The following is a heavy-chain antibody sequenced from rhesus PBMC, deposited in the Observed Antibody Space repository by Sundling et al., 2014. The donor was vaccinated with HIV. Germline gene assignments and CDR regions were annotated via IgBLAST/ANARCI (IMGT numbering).Heavy chain of an antibody. CDR2: ISSGGGST. J-gene: IGHJ4*01. Sequence: EVQLVESGGGLVQPGGSLRLSCAASGFTFSSYGMYWVRQAAGKGLEWISGISSGGGSTYYADSAKGRFTISRDNSKNTLSLQMNSLRAEDTAVYYCAKDLYWGLMDYWGQGVLVTVSS. CDR1: GFTFSSYG. D-gene: IGHD2-21*01. V-gene: IGHV3S42*01. CDR3: AKDLYWGLMDY.